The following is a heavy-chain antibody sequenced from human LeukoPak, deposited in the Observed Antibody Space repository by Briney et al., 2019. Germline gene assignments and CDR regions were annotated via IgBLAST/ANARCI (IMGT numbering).Heavy chain of an antibody. Sequence: GGSLRLSCAASGFTFDDYAMHWVRQAPGKGLEWVSGISWNSGSIGYADSVKGRFTTSRDNAKNSLYLQMNSLRAEDTAFYYCVINGGGESGNGNFAYWAREPWSPSPQ. CDR1: GFTFDDYA. CDR3: VINGGGESGNGNFAY. D-gene: IGHD3-16*01. V-gene: IGHV3-9*01. CDR2: ISWNSGSI. J-gene: IGHJ4*02.